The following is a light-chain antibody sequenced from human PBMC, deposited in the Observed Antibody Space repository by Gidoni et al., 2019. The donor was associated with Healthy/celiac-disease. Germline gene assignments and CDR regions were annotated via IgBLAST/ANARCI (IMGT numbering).Light chain of an antibody. CDR1: QDISNY. V-gene: IGKV1-33*01. J-gene: IGKJ5*01. CDR2: DAS. Sequence: DIQMTQAPSSLSASVGDRVPITCQASQDISNYLNWYQQKPGKAPKLLIYDASNLETGVPSRFSGRGSGTDFTFTISRLPPEDIATYYCQQYDNLPITFGQGTRLEIK. CDR3: QQYDNLPIT.